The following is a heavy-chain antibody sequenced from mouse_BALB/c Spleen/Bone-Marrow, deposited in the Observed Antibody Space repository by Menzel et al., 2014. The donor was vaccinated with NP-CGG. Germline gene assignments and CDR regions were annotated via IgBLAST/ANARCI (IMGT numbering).Heavy chain of an antibody. V-gene: IGHV1-9*01. CDR1: GYTFSSYW. Sequence: VQLQQSGAELMKPGASVKISCKATGYTFSSYWIEWVKQRPGHGLEWIGEILPGGGSTNYNEKFKGKATFTADTSSNTAYMQLSSLTSEDSAVYYCARRVTTANYWGQGTTLTVSS. J-gene: IGHJ2*01. CDR2: ILPGGGST. CDR3: ARRVTTANY. D-gene: IGHD1-2*01.